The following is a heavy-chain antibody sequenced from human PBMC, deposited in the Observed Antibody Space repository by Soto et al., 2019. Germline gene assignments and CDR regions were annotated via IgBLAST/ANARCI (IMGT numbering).Heavy chain of an antibody. V-gene: IGHV5-51*01. CDR1: GYSFTNYW. Sequence: GESLKISCKGSGYSFTNYWIGWVRQMPGKGLEWMGVIYPADSDTRYSPSFQGQVTFSADKSISTAYLQWSSLKASDSAMYYCARVRGCTNGVCYTFDYWGQGTLVTVSS. D-gene: IGHD2-8*01. J-gene: IGHJ4*02. CDR2: IYPADSDT. CDR3: ARVRGCTNGVCYTFDY.